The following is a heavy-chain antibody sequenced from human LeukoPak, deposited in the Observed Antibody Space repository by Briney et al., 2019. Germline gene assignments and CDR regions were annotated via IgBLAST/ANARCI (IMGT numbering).Heavy chain of an antibody. Sequence: ASVKVSCKTSGYTFTSHYMHWVRQAPGQGLEWMGIINPSGGSTSYAQKFQGRVTMTRDTSTSTLYMEMSSLRSEDTAIYYCARVSVAAGFDYWGQGTLVTVSS. CDR3: ARVSVAAGFDY. D-gene: IGHD6-13*01. CDR1: GYTFTSHY. CDR2: INPSGGST. V-gene: IGHV1-46*01. J-gene: IGHJ4*02.